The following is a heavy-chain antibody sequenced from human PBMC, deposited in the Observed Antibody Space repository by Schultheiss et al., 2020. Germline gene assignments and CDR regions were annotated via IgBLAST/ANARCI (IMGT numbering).Heavy chain of an antibody. D-gene: IGHD3-16*01. CDR1: RYTFTKYF. CDR3: ARDLLTYYFDY. CDR2: INPNSGGT. V-gene: IGHV1-2*06. Sequence: ASVKVSCQASRYTFTKYFTQWVRQGPGQGLEWMGRINPNSGGTNYAQKFQGRVTMTRDTSISTAYMELSRLRSDDTAVYYCARDLLTYYFDYWGQGTLVTVAS. J-gene: IGHJ4*02.